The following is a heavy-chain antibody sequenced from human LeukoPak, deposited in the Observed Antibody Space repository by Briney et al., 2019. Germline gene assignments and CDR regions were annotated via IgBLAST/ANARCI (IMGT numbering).Heavy chain of an antibody. J-gene: IGHJ5*02. V-gene: IGHV3-48*03. CDR1: GFTDNSYE. D-gene: IGHD6-19*01. CDR3: VRDHSGWSLDP. Sequence: TGGSLTLLCEPSGFTDNSYEVNWVRQARGKGLEGVTYISDRGTTKYCADSVKGRVTISRDNAKKSLYLQMNSLRAEDTAVYYCVRDHSGWSLDPWGQGTLVTVSS. CDR2: ISDRGTTK.